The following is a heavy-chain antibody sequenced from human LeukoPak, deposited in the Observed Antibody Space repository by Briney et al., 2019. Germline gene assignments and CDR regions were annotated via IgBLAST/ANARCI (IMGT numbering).Heavy chain of an antibody. J-gene: IGHJ4*02. Sequence: PGGSLRLSCAASGFTFSSYAMNWVRPAPGRGLEWVSAICGSGGTYYADSVQGRFTISRDNSKNTLYLQMNNLRAEDTAIYYCAKKGLASAGRPPYFDYWGQGALVTVPS. D-gene: IGHD6-13*01. CDR3: AKKGLASAGRPPYFDY. V-gene: IGHV3-23*01. CDR1: GFTFSSYA. CDR2: ICGSGGT.